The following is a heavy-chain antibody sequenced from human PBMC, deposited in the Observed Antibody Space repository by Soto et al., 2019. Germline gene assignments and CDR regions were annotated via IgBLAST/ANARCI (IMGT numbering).Heavy chain of an antibody. V-gene: IGHV1-69*01. CDR1: GGTFSSYA. CDR3: ARGRRSSSAGYYYYYYGMDV. CDR2: IIPIFGTA. D-gene: IGHD6-6*01. J-gene: IGHJ6*02. Sequence: QVQLVQSGAEVKKPGSSVKVSCKASGGTFSSYAISWVRQAPGQGLEWMGGIIPIFGTANYAQKFQGRVTITADESTSTAYMELSSLRSEDTAVYYCARGRRSSSAGYYYYYYGMDVWGQGTTATVSS.